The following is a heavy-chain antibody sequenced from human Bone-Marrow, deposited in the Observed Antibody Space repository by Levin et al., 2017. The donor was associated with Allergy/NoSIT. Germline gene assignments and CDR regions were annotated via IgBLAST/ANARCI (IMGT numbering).Heavy chain of an antibody. D-gene: IGHD2-15*01. J-gene: IGHJ4*02. CDR1: GFSVSINY. CDR2: IFSGGQT. Sequence: GESLKISCAVSGFSVSINYMRWVRLAPGKGLEWVSLIFSGGQTYYADSVKGRFTISRDSSKNTLYLQMDNLRVEDTAVYYCARDRHCGGGSCRGLWGQGTLVTVSS. CDR3: ARDRHCGGGSCRGL. V-gene: IGHV3-53*01.